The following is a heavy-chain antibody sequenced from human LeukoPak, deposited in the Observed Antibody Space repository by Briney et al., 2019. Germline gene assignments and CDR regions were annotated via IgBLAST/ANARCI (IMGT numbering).Heavy chain of an antibody. CDR3: ARVRNWDGSGNYYASGGYYYYMDV. J-gene: IGHJ6*03. Sequence: SETLSLTCSVSGGSIRTYYSSWIRQPPGKGLEWIGYIYYSGSTNYNPTLKSRVTISVDTSKNQFSLRLSSVTAADTAVYYCARVRNWDGSGNYYASGGYYYYMDVWGKGTTVTVSS. CDR1: GGSIRTYY. V-gene: IGHV4-59*01. CDR2: IYYSGST. D-gene: IGHD3-10*01.